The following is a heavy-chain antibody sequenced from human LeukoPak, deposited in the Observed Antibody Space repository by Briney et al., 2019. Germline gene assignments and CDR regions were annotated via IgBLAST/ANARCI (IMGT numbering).Heavy chain of an antibody. J-gene: IGHJ5*02. CDR1: GYSFTDYY. CDR3: ARRDLDWFDP. V-gene: IGHV1-2*02. Sequence: ASVKVSCKASGYSFTDYYIHWVRQAPGQGLEWMGWINPNSGGTNYAQKFQGRVTMTRDTSISTAYMELSRLRSDDTAVYYCARRDLDWFDPWGQGTLVTVSS. CDR2: INPNSGGT.